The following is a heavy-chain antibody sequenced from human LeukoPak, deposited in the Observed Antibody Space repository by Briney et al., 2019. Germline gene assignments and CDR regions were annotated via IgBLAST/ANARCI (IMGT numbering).Heavy chain of an antibody. CDR3: ARAPGYCSSTSCYPDYYYMDV. Sequence: GGSLRLSCAASGFTVSSNYMSWVRQAPGKGLEWVSVIYSGGSTYYADSVKGRFTISRDNSKNTLYLQMNSLRAEDTAVYYCARAPGYCSSTSCYPDYYYMDVWGKGTTVTVSS. CDR1: GFTVSSNY. J-gene: IGHJ6*03. D-gene: IGHD2-2*01. V-gene: IGHV3-53*01. CDR2: IYSGGST.